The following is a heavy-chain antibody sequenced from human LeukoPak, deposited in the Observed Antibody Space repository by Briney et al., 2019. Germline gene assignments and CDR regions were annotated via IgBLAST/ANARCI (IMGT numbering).Heavy chain of an antibody. D-gene: IGHD3-10*01. CDR1: GGSISSYY. V-gene: IGHV4-4*09. CDR2: IYTSGST. J-gene: IGHJ4*02. Sequence: SETLSLTCTVSGGSISSYYWSWLRQPPGKGLEWIGYIYTSGSTNYNPSLKSRVTISVDTSKNQFSLKLSSVTAADTAVYYCARAEIWFGEFWYFDYWGQGTLVTVSS. CDR3: ARAEIWFGEFWYFDY.